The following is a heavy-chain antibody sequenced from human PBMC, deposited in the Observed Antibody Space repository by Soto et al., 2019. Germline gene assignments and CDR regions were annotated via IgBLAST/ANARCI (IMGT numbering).Heavy chain of an antibody. D-gene: IGHD6-6*01. CDR3: ARDREYSSSFPDY. J-gene: IGHJ4*02. CDR1: GFTFSSYG. V-gene: IGHV3-33*01. Sequence: GGSLRLSYAASGFTFSSYGMHWVRQAPGKGLEWVAVIWYDGSNKYYADSVKGRFTISRDNSKNTLYLQMNSLRAEDTAVYYCARDREYSSSFPDYWGQGTLVTRLL. CDR2: IWYDGSNK.